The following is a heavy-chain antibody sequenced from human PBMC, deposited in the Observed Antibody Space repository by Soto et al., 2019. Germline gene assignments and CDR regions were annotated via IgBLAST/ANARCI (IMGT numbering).Heavy chain of an antibody. V-gene: IGHV3-23*01. CDR1: GFTFSTYV. CDR2: ITGSGTGT. CDR3: AVGYCTFVSCNRAFEI. J-gene: IGHJ3*02. D-gene: IGHD2-8*01. Sequence: EVHLLESGGGLVQPGGSLRLSCAASGFTFSTYVVRWVRQAPGKGLEWVSSITGSGTGTHYGDSVKGRFTISRDNSKNSLYLQMDGVIADVTVVYFCAVGYCTFVSCNRAFEIWGQGTMGT.